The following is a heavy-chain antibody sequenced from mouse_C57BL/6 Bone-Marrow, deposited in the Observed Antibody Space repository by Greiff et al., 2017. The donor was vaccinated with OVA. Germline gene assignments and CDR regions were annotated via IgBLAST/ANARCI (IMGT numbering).Heavy chain of an antibody. CDR3: ARRYGNYYAMDD. CDR1: GFTFSDYG. Sequence: EVKLVESGGGLVKPGGSLKLSCAASGFTFSDYGMHWVRQAPEKGLEWVAYISSGSGTIYYADTVKGRFTISRDNAKNTLFLQMTSLRSEDTAMYYCARRYGNYYAMDDWGQGTSVTVSS. CDR2: ISSGSGTI. D-gene: IGHD2-1*01. V-gene: IGHV5-17*01. J-gene: IGHJ4*01.